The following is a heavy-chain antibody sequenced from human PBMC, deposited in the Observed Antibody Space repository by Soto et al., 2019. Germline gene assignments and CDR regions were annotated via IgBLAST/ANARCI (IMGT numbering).Heavy chain of an antibody. J-gene: IGHJ4*02. CDR1: GFTFSSYA. V-gene: IGHV3-23*01. CDR2: ISGSGGST. Sequence: GGSLRLSCAASGFTFSSYAMSWVRQAPGKGLEWVSAISGSGGSTYYADSVKGRFTISRDNSKNTLYLQMNSLRAEDTAVYYCTITIWFGDQDFDYWGQGTLVTVSS. D-gene: IGHD3-10*01. CDR3: TITIWFGDQDFDY.